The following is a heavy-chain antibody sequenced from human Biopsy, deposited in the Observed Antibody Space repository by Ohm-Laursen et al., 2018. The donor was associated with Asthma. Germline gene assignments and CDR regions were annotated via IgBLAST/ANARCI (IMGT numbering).Heavy chain of an antibody. CDR3: ARVWAGGFDS. Sequence: GTLPLTCTVSGGSINNYYWSWIRQPPGKGLDLIGYIYYTGSTNYNPSLKSRVTLSVDTSNNQFSLKLSSVTAADTAFYYCARVWAGGFDSWGQGTLVTVSS. V-gene: IGHV4-59*01. D-gene: IGHD6-19*01. CDR1: GGSINNYY. CDR2: IYYTGST. J-gene: IGHJ4*02.